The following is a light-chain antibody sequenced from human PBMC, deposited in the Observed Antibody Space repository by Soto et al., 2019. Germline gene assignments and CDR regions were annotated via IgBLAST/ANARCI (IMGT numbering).Light chain of an antibody. Sequence: EIVLTQSPGTLSLSPGERATLSCRASQSVSSSYLAWYQQKPGQAPRLLIYGASSRATGIPDRFSGSGSGTGFTLTISRLEPEDFAVYYCQKYGTSPLTFGGETEVDIK. CDR1: QSVSSSY. V-gene: IGKV3-20*01. J-gene: IGKJ4*01. CDR2: GAS. CDR3: QKYGTSPLT.